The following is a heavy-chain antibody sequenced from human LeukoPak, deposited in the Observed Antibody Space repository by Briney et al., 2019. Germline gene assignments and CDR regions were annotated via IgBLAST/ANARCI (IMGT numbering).Heavy chain of an antibody. Sequence: SVKVSCKASGYTFTSYYMHWVRQAPGQGLEWMGGIIPIFGTANYAQKFQGRVTITADESTSTAYMELSSLRSEDTAVYYCARDLGAAYYYDSSGSNDAFDIWGQGTMVTVSS. J-gene: IGHJ3*02. CDR1: GYTFTSYY. CDR2: IIPIFGTA. D-gene: IGHD3-22*01. CDR3: ARDLGAAYYYDSSGSNDAFDI. V-gene: IGHV1-69*13.